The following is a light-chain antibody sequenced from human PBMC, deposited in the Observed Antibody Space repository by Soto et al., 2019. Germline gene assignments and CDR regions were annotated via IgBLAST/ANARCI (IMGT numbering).Light chain of an antibody. J-gene: IGKJ1*01. CDR1: QSVSSN. CDR2: GAS. CDR3: QHYNYWRRT. Sequence: EIVMTQSPATLSVSPGERATLSCRASQSVSSNLAWYQQKPGQAPRRLIYGASTRATGIPATFSGSGSGTEFNLAISSLQSDAVAVYYCQHYNYWRRTFGQGTMVEIK. V-gene: IGKV3-15*01.